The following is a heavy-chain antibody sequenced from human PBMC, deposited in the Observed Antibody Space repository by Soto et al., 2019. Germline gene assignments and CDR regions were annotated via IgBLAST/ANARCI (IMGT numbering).Heavy chain of an antibody. D-gene: IGHD2-8*01. CDR1: GDTFKTNS. CDR2: IIPVVGTT. Sequence: QVQLVQSGAEVKKPGSSVKVSCKASGDTFKTNSLNWVRQAPGQGLEWMGRIIPVVGTTKYAQQYPARVTIARDKSTNSTYMELTSLRSDDTAGYYCARVFLYATTYIDNWGQGTPVTISS. V-gene: IGHV1-69*06. J-gene: IGHJ4*02. CDR3: ARVFLYATTYIDN.